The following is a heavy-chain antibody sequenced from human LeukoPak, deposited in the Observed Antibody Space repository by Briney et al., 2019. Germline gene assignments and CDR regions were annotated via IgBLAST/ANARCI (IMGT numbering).Heavy chain of an antibody. V-gene: IGHV4-59*11. CDR1: GGSISSHY. CDR2: IYYSGST. CDR3: ARARATMVTRTPFDS. J-gene: IGHJ4*02. D-gene: IGHD4-23*01. Sequence: SETLSLTCTVSGGSISSHYWSWIRQPPGKGLEWIGYIYYSGSTNYNPSLRSRVTISVDTSKNQFSLKLSSVTAADTAVYYCARARATMVTRTPFDSWGQGTLATVSS.